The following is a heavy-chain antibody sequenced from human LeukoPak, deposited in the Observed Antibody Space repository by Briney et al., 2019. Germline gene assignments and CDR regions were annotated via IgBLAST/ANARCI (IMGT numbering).Heavy chain of an antibody. CDR1: GFTVSSNY. CDR2: ISSSSSYI. J-gene: IGHJ3*02. CDR3: ASLYYDSSGADDAFDI. D-gene: IGHD3-22*01. V-gene: IGHV3-21*01. Sequence: GGSLRLSCAASGFTVSSNYMSWVRQAPGKGLEWVSSISSSSSYIYYADSVKGRFTISRDNAKNSLYLQMNSLRAEDTAVYYCASLYYDSSGADDAFDIWGQGTMVTVSS.